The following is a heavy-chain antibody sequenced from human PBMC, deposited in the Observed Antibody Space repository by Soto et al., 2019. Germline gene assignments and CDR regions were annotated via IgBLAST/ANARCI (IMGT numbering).Heavy chain of an antibody. Sequence: SETLSLTCTVSGGSISSYYWRWIRQPPGKGLEWIGYIYHSGSTYYNPSLKSRVTISVDRSKNQFSLKLSSVTAADTAVYYCARGQVVAAQHWGQGTTVTVSS. J-gene: IGHJ6*02. CDR1: GGSISSYY. CDR3: ARGQVVAAQH. CDR2: IYHSGST. V-gene: IGHV4-59*12. D-gene: IGHD2-15*01.